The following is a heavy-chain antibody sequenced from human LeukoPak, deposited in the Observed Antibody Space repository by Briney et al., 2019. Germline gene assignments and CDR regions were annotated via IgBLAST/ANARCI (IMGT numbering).Heavy chain of an antibody. V-gene: IGHV4-39*01. D-gene: IGHD5-24*01. CDR1: GGSISSYC. Sequence: LETLSLTCTVSGGSISSYCWGWLRQPPGKGLEWIGSICYSGSNFYNPSLKSRVTLSVDTSKNQFSLKLSSVTAADTALYYCARTENYIPADCFDPWGEGTLVT. J-gene: IGHJ5*02. CDR2: ICYSGSN. CDR3: ARTENYIPADCFDP.